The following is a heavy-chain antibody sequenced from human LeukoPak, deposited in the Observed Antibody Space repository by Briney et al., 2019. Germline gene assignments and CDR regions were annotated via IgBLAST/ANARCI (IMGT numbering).Heavy chain of an antibody. CDR1: GYTFSNYG. CDR2: IRGDNGNA. J-gene: IGHJ4*02. V-gene: IGHV1-18*01. Sequence: ASVKVSCKASGYTFSNYGISWVRQAPGQGLEWVGWIRGDNGNANYAQKFQGRVTMTTETSTSTAYMELGSLGSDDTAVYYCARGRYDFDYWGQGTLVTVSS. D-gene: IGHD3-3*01. CDR3: ARGRYDFDY.